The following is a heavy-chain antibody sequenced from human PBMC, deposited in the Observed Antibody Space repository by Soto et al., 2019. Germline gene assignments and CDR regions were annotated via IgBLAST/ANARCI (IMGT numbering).Heavy chain of an antibody. CDR3: ARFHGDPYYYYYGMDV. Sequence: PSETLSLTCAVSSGSISSSNRWSWVRQPPGKGLEWIGEIYHSGSTNYNPSLKSRVTISVDTSKNQFSLKLSSVTAADTAMYYCARFHGDPYYYYYGMDVWGQGTTVTVSS. CDR2: IYHSGST. CDR1: SGSISSSNR. D-gene: IGHD4-17*01. J-gene: IGHJ6*02. V-gene: IGHV4-4*02.